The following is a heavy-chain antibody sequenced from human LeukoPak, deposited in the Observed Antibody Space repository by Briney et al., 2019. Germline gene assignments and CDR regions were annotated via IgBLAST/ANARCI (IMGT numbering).Heavy chain of an antibody. J-gene: IGHJ4*02. D-gene: IGHD4-23*01. CDR3: ARVQVVSDF. CDR2: ITSSSDYI. CDR1: GFTFSSYT. V-gene: IGHV3-21*01. Sequence: AGGSLRLSCAASGFTFSSYTMNWARQAPGKGLEWVSSITSSSDYIYYVDSVKGRFTISRDNAKNSLYLQMNSLRAEDTAVYYCARVQVVSDFWGQGALVTVSS.